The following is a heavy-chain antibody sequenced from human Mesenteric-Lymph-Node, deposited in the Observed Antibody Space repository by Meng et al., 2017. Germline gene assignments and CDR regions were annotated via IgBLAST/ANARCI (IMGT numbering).Heavy chain of an antibody. V-gene: IGHV3-30*03. CDR2: ISYAGSNK. CDR1: GFTFSSYG. D-gene: IGHD3-22*01. Sequence: QVQLLESGGGVVQPGRSLRLSCTASGFTFSSYGMHWVRQAPGKGLEWVAVISYAGSNKYYADSVKGRFTISKDNSKSTLYLQMNSLRTEDTAVYYCARRGDGSGYYLDSWGQGTLVTVSS. J-gene: IGHJ4*02. CDR3: ARRGDGSGYYLDS.